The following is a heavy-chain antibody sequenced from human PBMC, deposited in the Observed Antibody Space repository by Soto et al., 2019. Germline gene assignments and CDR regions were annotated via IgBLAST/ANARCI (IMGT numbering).Heavy chain of an antibody. CDR1: GFTFSSYA. J-gene: IGHJ6*02. V-gene: IGHV3-30-3*01. D-gene: IGHD1-26*01. CDR2: ISYDGSNK. CDR3: ARAQEWELLHYYYGMDV. Sequence: GGSLSLSCAASGFTFSSYAMHWVRQAPGKGLEWVAVISYDGSNKYYADSVKGRFTISRDNSKNTLYLQMNSLRAEDTAVYYCARAQEWELLHYYYGMDVWGQGTTVTVSS.